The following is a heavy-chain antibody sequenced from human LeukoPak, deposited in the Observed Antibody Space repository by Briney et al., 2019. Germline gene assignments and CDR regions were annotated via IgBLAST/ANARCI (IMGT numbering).Heavy chain of an antibody. Sequence: SETLSLTCTVSGGSISSSSYYWGWIRQPPGKGLEWIGSIYYSGNTYYNPSLKSRVTISVDTSKNQFSLKLNSVTAADTAVYYCARKGYCSSTSCYNFDYWGQGTLVTVFS. CDR3: ARKGYCSSTSCYNFDY. V-gene: IGHV4-39*01. CDR2: IYYSGNT. J-gene: IGHJ4*02. CDR1: GGSISSSSYY. D-gene: IGHD2-2*01.